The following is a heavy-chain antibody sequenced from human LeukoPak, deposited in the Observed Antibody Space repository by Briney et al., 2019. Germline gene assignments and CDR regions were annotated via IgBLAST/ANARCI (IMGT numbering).Heavy chain of an antibody. CDR2: ISGSGGST. D-gene: IGHD2-2*01. CDR1: GFTLSSYA. CDR3: AKANGYCSSTSCYYFWYFQH. Sequence: GGSLRLSCSASGFTLSSYAMSWVRQAPGKGLEWVSGISGSGGSTYYADSAKGRFTISRDNSKNTLYLQMNSLRAEDTAVYYCAKANGYCSSTSCYYFWYFQHWGQGTLVTVSS. J-gene: IGHJ1*01. V-gene: IGHV3-23*01.